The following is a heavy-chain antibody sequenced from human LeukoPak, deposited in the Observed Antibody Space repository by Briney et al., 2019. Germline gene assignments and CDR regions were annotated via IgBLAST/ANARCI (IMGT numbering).Heavy chain of an antibody. CDR1: GFTFSSYG. V-gene: IGHV3-23*01. CDR3: ARDQTLFAFDI. CDR2: ISGSGGST. J-gene: IGHJ3*02. D-gene: IGHD3-10*01. Sequence: GGSLRLSCAASGFTFSSYGMSWVRQAPGKGLEWVSAISGSGGSTYYADSVKGRFTISRDNAKNSLYLQMNSLRAEDTAVYYCARDQTLFAFDIWGQGTMVTVSS.